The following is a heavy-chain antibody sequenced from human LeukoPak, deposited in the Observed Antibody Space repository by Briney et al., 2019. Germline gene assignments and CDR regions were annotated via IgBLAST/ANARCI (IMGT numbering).Heavy chain of an antibody. D-gene: IGHD2/OR15-2a*01. V-gene: IGHV4-59*01. Sequence: SETLSLTCTVSGGSISGYYWSWIRQPPGKGLEWIGFIHDSGDTYYNASLKSRVTISVDTSKNQLSLNLRSVAAADTAVYYCARHSFRGYGMDVWGQGTTVTVSS. J-gene: IGHJ6*02. CDR1: GGSISGYY. CDR2: IHDSGDT. CDR3: ARHSFRGYGMDV.